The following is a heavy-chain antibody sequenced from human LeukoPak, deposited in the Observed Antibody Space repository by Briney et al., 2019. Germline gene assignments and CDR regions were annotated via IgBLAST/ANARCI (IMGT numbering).Heavy chain of an antibody. CDR2: IYYSGST. CDR1: GGSISSSSYY. V-gene: IGHV4-39*01. J-gene: IGHJ4*02. Sequence: SETLSLTCTVSGGSISSSSYYWGWIRQPPGKGLEWIGSIYYSGSTYYNPSLKSRVTISVDTSKNQFSLKLSSVTAADTAVYYCARGYRRATVRGVIGYWGQGTLVTVSS. D-gene: IGHD3-10*01. CDR3: ARGYRRATVRGVIGY.